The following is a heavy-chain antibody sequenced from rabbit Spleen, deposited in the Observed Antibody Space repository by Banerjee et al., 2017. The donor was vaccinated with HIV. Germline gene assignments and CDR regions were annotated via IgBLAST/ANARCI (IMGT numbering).Heavy chain of an antibody. CDR2: INMFTGKS. V-gene: IGHV1S45*01. CDR3: ARDTGTSFSTYGMDL. Sequence: QQQLEESGGGLVKPGGTLTLTCTASGFSFSSDYYLCWVRQAPGKGLEWIACINMFTGKSVYASWAKGRFIMSRPSSTTVTLQMTSLTAADTATYFCARDTGTSFSTYGMDLWGPGTLVTVS. J-gene: IGHJ6*01. D-gene: IGHD8-1*01. CDR1: GFSFSSDYY.